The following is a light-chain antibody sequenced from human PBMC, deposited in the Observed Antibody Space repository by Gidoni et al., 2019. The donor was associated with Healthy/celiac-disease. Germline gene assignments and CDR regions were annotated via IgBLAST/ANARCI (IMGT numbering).Light chain of an antibody. CDR3: QQRRNWPQT. CDR1: QRVSSY. V-gene: IGKV3-11*01. CDR2: DAS. J-gene: IGKJ2*01. Sequence: DIVLTQPPVTLSLSPGENTPLSCRASQRVSSYLAWYQQKPGQAPRLLIYDASNRATGSPARFSGSGSGTDFTLTISSLETEEFGVYYCQQRRNWPQTFGQGTKLEIK.